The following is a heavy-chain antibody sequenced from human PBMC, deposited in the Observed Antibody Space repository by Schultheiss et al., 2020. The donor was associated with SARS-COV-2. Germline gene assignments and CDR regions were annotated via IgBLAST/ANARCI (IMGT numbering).Heavy chain of an antibody. D-gene: IGHD2-21*01. CDR2: INPNSGGT. CDR3: ARGGAYCGGDCYRLMDY. CDR1: GYTFTSYD. Sequence: ASVKVSCKASGYTFTSYDINWVRQAPGQGLEWMGWINPNSGGTNYAQKFQGRVTMTEDTSTDTAYMELSSLRSEDTAVYYCARGGAYCGGDCYRLMDYWGQGTLVTVSS. V-gene: IGHV1-8*01. J-gene: IGHJ4*02.